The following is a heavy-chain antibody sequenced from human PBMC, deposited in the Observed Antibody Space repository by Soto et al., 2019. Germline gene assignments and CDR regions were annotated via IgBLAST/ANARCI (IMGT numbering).Heavy chain of an antibody. CDR3: ARSPGGYYID. V-gene: IGHV3-74*01. D-gene: IGHD3-9*01. J-gene: IGHJ3*01. Sequence: EVPLVESGGGLVQPGGSLRLSCVDSGFSFSSYWMHWVRQGPGKGLVWVSRINTDGSSTNYADSVKGRFTISRDNAKNTVYLQMSSLRAEDTAVYYCARSPGGYYIDWGQGTMVTVSS. CDR1: GFSFSSYW. CDR2: INTDGSST.